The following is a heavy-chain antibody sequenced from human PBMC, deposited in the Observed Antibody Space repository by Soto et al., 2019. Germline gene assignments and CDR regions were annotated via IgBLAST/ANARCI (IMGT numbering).Heavy chain of an antibody. CDR2: IYYAGST. CDR3: ARHPHWLRSSGSYLRLSWFDP. J-gene: IGHJ5*02. Sequence: PSETLSLTCTVSGGTMISYYWSWIRKTTGRGLEWVGFIYYAGSTKYNPSLNSRVTISVDTSKNQFSLTVTSVTAADTAVYYCARHPHWLRSSGSYLRLSWFDPWGQGTLVTVSS. D-gene: IGHD3-10*01. CDR1: GGTMISYY. V-gene: IGHV4-59*08.